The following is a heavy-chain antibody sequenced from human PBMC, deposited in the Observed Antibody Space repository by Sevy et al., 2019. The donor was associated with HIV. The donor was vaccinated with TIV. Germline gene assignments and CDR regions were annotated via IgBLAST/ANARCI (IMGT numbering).Heavy chain of an antibody. Sequence: ASVKVSCKASGGTFSSYAISWVRQAPGQGLEWMGGIIPIFGTANYAQKFPGRVTITADESTSTAYMELSSLRSEDTAVYYCARRRYYYDSSGHDYWGQGTLVTVSS. CDR3: ARRRYYYDSSGHDY. D-gene: IGHD3-22*01. J-gene: IGHJ4*02. V-gene: IGHV1-69*13. CDR1: GGTFSSYA. CDR2: IIPIFGTA.